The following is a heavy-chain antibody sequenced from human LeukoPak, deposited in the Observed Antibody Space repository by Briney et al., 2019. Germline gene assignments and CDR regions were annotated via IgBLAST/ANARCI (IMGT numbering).Heavy chain of an antibody. Sequence: PSETLSLTCTVSGGSISSGGYYWSWIRQPPGKGLEWIGYIYHSGSTYYNPSLKSRVTISVDRSKNQFSLKLSSVTAADTAVYYCARANPNWNNYFDYWGQGTLVTVSS. CDR3: ARANPNWNNYFDY. J-gene: IGHJ4*02. CDR2: IYHSGST. D-gene: IGHD1/OR15-1a*01. CDR1: GGSISSGGYY. V-gene: IGHV4-30-2*01.